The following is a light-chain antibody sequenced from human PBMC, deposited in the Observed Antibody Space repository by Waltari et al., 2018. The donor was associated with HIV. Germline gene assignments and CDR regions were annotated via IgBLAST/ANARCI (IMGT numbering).Light chain of an antibody. J-gene: IGKJ5*01. CDR3: QHLIT. Sequence: DIQLTQSPSFLSASVVDRVTITCRASQGISSYLAWYQQKPGKAPKLLIYAASTLQSGVPSRFSGSGSGTEFTLTISSLQPEDFATYYCQHLITFGQGTRLEIK. V-gene: IGKV1-9*01. CDR2: AAS. CDR1: QGISSY.